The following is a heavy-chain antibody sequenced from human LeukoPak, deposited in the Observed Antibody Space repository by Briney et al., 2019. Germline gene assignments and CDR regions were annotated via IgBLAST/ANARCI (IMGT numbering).Heavy chain of an antibody. CDR1: GYTFTNYA. J-gene: IGHJ4*02. CDR3: ARDYGYSLLFY. Sequence: GASVKVSCKASGYTFTNYAIHWIRQAPGQRLEWMGWISGGSGSTKYSQKLQGRVTITRDTSASTAYMELSSLISEDTAAYYCARDYGYSLLFYWGQGTLVSVSS. CDR2: ISGGSGST. D-gene: IGHD5-12*01. V-gene: IGHV1-3*01.